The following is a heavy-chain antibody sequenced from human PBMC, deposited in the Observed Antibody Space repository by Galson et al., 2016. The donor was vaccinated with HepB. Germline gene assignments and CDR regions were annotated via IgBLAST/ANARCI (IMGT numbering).Heavy chain of an antibody. CDR2: TYYDWTT. D-gene: IGHD3-22*01. Sequence: SETLSLTCNVSGGSVRSGGYYWSWIRQTPGGGLEWIGNTYYDWTTNYHPSLKSRVSMSLDASKNQFSLNMMSVTGADTAVYYCARRGVYDSSGYYREWGRGTRVIVSS. CDR1: GGSVRSGGYY. V-gene: IGHV4-61*08. CDR3: ARRGVYDSSGYYRE. J-gene: IGHJ4*02.